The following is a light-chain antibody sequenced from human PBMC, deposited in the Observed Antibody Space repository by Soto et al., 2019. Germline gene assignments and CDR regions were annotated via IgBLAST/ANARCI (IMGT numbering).Light chain of an antibody. CDR1: SSDVGGYNY. J-gene: IGLJ2*01. CDR2: EVS. Sequence: QSALTQPASVSGSPGQSITTSCTGTSSDVGGYNYVSWYQQHPGKAPKLMIYEVSNRPSGVSNRFSGSKSGNTASLTISGLQAEDEADYYCSSYTSSSTVVFGGGTQLTVL. V-gene: IGLV2-14*01. CDR3: SSYTSSSTVV.